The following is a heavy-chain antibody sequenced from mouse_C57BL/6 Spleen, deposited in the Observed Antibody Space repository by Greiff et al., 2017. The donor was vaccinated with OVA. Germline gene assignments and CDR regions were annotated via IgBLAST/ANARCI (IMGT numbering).Heavy chain of an antibody. CDR1: GFNIKDDY. V-gene: IGHV14-4*01. CDR3: TTGGNLDD. CDR2: IDPENGDT. D-gene: IGHD1-1*02. J-gene: IGHJ2*01. Sequence: VQLQQSGAELVRPGASVKLSCTASGFNIKDDYMHWVKQRPEQGLEWIGWIDPENGDTEYASKFQGKATITADTSSNTAYLQLSSLTSEDTAVYYCTTGGNLDDWGQGTTLTVAS.